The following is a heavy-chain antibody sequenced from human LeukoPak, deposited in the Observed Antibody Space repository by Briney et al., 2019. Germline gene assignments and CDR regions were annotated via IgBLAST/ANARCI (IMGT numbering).Heavy chain of an antibody. D-gene: IGHD3-22*01. Sequence: GASVKVSCKASGYTFTSYHMHWVRQAPGQGLDWMGIINPSAGITTYAQKFQGRVATTKDTSTSTVYMELSSLRSEDTAVYYCARSQYITMIVARLYQFDDWGQGTLVTVSS. J-gene: IGHJ4*02. CDR3: ARSQYITMIVARLYQFDD. CDR2: INPSAGIT. V-gene: IGHV1-46*01. CDR1: GYTFTSYH.